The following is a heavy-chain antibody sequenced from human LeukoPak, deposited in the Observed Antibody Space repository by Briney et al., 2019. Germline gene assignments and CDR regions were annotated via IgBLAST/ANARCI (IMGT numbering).Heavy chain of an antibody. V-gene: IGHV4-38-2*02. Sequence: PSETLSLTCTVSGYFISSGYYWGWIRQPPGKGLEWIGSIYHSGSTYNNPSLKSRVTISVDTSKNQFSLKLSCVTAADTAVYYCAREAYTVTTGGGYFDYWGQGTLVTVSS. CDR3: AREAYTVTTGGGYFDY. J-gene: IGHJ4*02. CDR1: GYFISSGYY. D-gene: IGHD4-17*01. CDR2: IYHSGST.